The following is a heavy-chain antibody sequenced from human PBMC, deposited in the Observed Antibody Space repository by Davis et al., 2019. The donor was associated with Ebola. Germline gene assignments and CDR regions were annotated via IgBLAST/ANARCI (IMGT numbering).Heavy chain of an antibody. J-gene: IGHJ6*02. D-gene: IGHD5-18*01. Sequence: ASVKVSCKASGGTFSSYAISWVRQAPGQRLEWMGWINAGNGNTKYSQKFQGRVTMTRDTSTSTVYMELSSLRSEDTAVYYCARVLGGYGYPYYYYYYGMDVWGQGTTVTVSS. CDR1: GGTFSSYA. V-gene: IGHV1-3*01. CDR3: ARVLGGYGYPYYYYYYGMDV. CDR2: INAGNGNT.